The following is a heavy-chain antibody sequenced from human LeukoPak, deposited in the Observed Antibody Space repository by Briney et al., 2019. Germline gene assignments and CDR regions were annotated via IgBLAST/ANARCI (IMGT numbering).Heavy chain of an antibody. D-gene: IGHD6-19*01. CDR2: ISSSGSTI. V-gene: IGHV3-48*03. CDR3: ARWYSSGWYVDAFDI. CDR1: GFTFSSYE. J-gene: IGHJ3*02. Sequence: GGSLRLSCAASGFTFSSYEMNWVRQAPGKGLEWVSYISSSGSTIYYADSVKGRFTISRDNAKSSLYLQMNSLRAEDTAVYYCARWYSSGWYVDAFDIWGQGTMVTVSS.